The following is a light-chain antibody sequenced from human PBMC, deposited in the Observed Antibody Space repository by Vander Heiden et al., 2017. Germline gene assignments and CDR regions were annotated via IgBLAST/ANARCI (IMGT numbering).Light chain of an antibody. CDR3: QQLAAYPLT. Sequence: AIQLTQSPSSLSASIGDRVTITCRASQGISSSLAWYQQKPGKVPKLLIFAASRLQSGVPSRFSGSGSGTDFTLTISSLQPEDFATYYCQQLAAYPLTFGPGTTVDIQ. J-gene: IGKJ3*01. V-gene: IGKV1-13*02. CDR1: QGISSS. CDR2: AAS.